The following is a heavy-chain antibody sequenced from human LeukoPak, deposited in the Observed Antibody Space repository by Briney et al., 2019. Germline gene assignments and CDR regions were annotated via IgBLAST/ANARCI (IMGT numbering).Heavy chain of an antibody. CDR3: AGELGLSGYSYGDA. J-gene: IGHJ6*04. Sequence: SETLSLTCTVSGGSISNYYWSWIRQPPGKGLEWIGYIYYSGSTNYNPSLKSRVTISVDTSKNQFSLKLSSVTAADTAVYYCAGELGLSGYSYGDAWGKGTTVTVSS. V-gene: IGHV4-59*01. D-gene: IGHD5-18*01. CDR2: IYYSGST. CDR1: GGSISNYY.